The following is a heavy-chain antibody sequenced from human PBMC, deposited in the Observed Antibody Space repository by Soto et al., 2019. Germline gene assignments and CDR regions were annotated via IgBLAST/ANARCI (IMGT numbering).Heavy chain of an antibody. J-gene: IGHJ4*02. V-gene: IGHV4-59*01. D-gene: IGHD2-2*01. CDR1: GDSINDNY. CDR3: ARVGARYCSGTTCPMAY. CDR2: FSYGGST. Sequence: SETLSLTCTVSGDSINDNYWAWIRQSPGKGLEWIVFFSYGGSTNYNPSLKSRVSISVDTPKKHFSLDLTSVTAADTAVYYRARVGARYCSGTTCPMAYWGQGTLVTVS.